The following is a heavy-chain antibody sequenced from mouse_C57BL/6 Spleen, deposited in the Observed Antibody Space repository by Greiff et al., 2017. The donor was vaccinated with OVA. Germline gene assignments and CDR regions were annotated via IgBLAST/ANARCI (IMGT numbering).Heavy chain of an antibody. D-gene: IGHD2-4*01. CDR1: GFTFSDAW. V-gene: IGHV6-6*01. Sequence: EVQLQQSGGGLVQPGGSMKLSCAASGFTFSDAWMDWVRQSPEKGLEWVAEIRNKANNHATYYAESVKGRFTISRDDSKSSVYLQMNSLRAEDTGIYYCTRLHYEYDVKYFDVWGTGTTVTVSS. J-gene: IGHJ1*03. CDR2: IRNKANNHAT. CDR3: TRLHYEYDVKYFDV.